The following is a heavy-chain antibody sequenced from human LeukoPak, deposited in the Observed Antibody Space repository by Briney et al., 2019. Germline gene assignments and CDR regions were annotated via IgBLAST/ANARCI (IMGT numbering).Heavy chain of an antibody. Sequence: GESLKISCRGSGYNFTNYCIAWVRQMPGKGLEWMGIIYPGDSDTRYSPSFQGQVTISADKSINTAYLQWNSLKASDTAIYYCARTWNGDYCLESWGQGTLITVSS. V-gene: IGHV5-51*01. CDR2: IYPGDSDT. D-gene: IGHD4-17*01. CDR1: GYNFTNYC. CDR3: ARTWNGDYCLES. J-gene: IGHJ4*02.